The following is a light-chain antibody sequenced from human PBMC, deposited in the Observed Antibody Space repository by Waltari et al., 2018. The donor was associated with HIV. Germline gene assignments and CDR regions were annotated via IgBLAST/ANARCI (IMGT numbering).Light chain of an antibody. V-gene: IGLV3-1*01. CDR2: KDR. Sequence: SYDLTQAPSLSVSPGQAAKILCSGFTLINNYVSWEQQKPVQSPLLLIFKDRKRPSGIPGRCSGSSSGNTATLTISGTQSVDEADYFCQAWGNNTVVFGGGTKLTVL. CDR1: TLINNY. CDR3: QAWGNNTVV. J-gene: IGLJ2*01.